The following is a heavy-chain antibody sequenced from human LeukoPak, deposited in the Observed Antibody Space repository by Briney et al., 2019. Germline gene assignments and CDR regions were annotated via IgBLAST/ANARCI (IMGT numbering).Heavy chain of an antibody. D-gene: IGHD3-10*01. CDR1: GYTFTGYY. CDR3: ARDTTRGYYYGSGSPCWFDP. Sequence: ASVKVSCKASGYTFTGYYMHWVRQAPGQGLEWMGWINPNSGGTNYAQKFQGRVTMTRDTSISTAYMELSRLRSDDTAVYYCARDTTRGYYYGSGSPCWFDPWGQGTLVTVSS. V-gene: IGHV1-2*02. CDR2: INPNSGGT. J-gene: IGHJ5*02.